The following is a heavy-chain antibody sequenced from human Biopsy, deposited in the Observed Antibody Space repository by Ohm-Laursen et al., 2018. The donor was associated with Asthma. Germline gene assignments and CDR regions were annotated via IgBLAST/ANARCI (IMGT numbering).Heavy chain of an antibody. CDR2: IMTVFGTT. D-gene: IGHD6-19*01. V-gene: IGHV1-69*01. J-gene: IGHJ6*02. CDR1: GGTFSNFA. CDR3: ARCQVGYSSGWSLLLKKIYYTGMDV. Sequence: SSVKVSCKAPGGTFSNFAISWVRQAPGQGLEWLGGIMTVFGTTNYAQKFQGRVTITADESTSTAYMEVTSLRSEDTAIYYCARCQVGYSSGWSLLLKKIYYTGMDVWGQGTAVTVSS.